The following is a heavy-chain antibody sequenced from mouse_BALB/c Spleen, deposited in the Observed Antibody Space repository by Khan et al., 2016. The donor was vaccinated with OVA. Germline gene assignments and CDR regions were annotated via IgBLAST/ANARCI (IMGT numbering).Heavy chain of an antibody. V-gene: IGHV1-5*01. CDR2: IFPGNSDT. Sequence: IQLVQSGTVLARPGASVKMSCKASGYSFTDYLIHWVKQRPGQGLEWIGDIFPGNSDTTYNQKFRDKAKLTADTSASAAYMELSSLTNEDYAVYYCTRGGYSSFAYWGQGTLVTVSA. J-gene: IGHJ3*01. CDR3: TRGGYSSFAY. D-gene: IGHD1-3*01. CDR1: GYSFTDYL.